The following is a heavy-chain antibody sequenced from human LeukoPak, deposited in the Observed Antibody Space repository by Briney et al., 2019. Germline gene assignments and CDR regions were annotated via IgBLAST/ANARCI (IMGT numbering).Heavy chain of an antibody. CDR1: RFTFKDYG. Sequence: PGGSLRLSCAATRFTFKDYGMHWVRHPPGKGLEWVSNINWNGGGTDYADSVKGRFTHSRDNDKNSMYLQFSSLRPGDTALYYCAKHMRATTTYSCFGFDVWGQGTTVTVSS. CDR3: AKHMRATTTYSCFGFDV. D-gene: IGHD1-26*01. CDR2: INWNGGGT. V-gene: IGHV3-9*01. J-gene: IGHJ6*02.